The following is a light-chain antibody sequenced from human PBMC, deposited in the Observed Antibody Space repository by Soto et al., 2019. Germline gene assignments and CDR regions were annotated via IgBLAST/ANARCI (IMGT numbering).Light chain of an antibody. CDR2: AAS. J-gene: IGKJ1*01. CDR3: QLYYSTPLT. CDR1: QSISSY. Sequence: GDRVTITCRASQSISSYLNWYQQKPGKAPKFLIYAASSLRSGVPSRFSGSGSGTDFTLTISSLQPEDFATYYCQLYYSTPLTFGQGTKVEIK. V-gene: IGKV1-39*01.